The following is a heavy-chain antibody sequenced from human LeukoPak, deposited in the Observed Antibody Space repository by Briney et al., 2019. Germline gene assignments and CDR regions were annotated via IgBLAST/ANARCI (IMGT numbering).Heavy chain of an antibody. CDR2: INPDSGGT. V-gene: IGHV1-2*02. D-gene: IGHD3-3*01. CDR1: GYTFSDYY. Sequence: ASVKVSCKASGYTFSDYYIHWMRQAPGQGLEWMGWINPDSGGTSYAQKFQGRVTMTRDTSISTAYMELSRLRSDDTAVYYCARDRHYYDFWSGYPYYFDYWGQGTLVTVSS. J-gene: IGHJ4*02. CDR3: ARDRHYYDFWSGYPYYFDY.